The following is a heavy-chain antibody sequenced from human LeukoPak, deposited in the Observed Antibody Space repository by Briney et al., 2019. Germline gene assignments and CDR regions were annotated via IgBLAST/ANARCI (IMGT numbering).Heavy chain of an antibody. CDR2: INPNSGGT. CDR1: GYTFTGYY. J-gene: IGHJ5*02. Sequence: ASVKVFCKASGYTFTGYYMHWVRQAPGQGLEWMGWINPNSGGTNYAQKFQGRVTMTRDTSSSTAYIELSRLRSDDTAVYYCARGTLRSYWFDPWGQGTLVTVSS. V-gene: IGHV1-2*02. CDR3: ARGTLRSYWFDP. D-gene: IGHD5-12*01.